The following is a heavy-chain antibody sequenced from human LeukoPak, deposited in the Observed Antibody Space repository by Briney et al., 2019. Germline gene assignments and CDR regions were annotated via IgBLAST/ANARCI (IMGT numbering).Heavy chain of an antibody. Sequence: GGSLRLSCAASGFTFSSYAMHWVRQAPGKGLEWVAVISYDGSNKYYADSVKGRFTISRDNSKNTLYLQMNSLRAEDTAVYYYARGGDDSSGFWSDYWGQGTLVTVSS. CDR3: ARGGDDSSGFWSDY. V-gene: IGHV3-30-3*01. CDR2: ISYDGSNK. D-gene: IGHD3-22*01. CDR1: GFTFSSYA. J-gene: IGHJ4*02.